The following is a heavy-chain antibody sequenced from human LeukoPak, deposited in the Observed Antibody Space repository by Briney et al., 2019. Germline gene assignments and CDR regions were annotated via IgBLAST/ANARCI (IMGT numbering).Heavy chain of an antibody. CDR3: ARDGVAFWSGYSSIDY. CDR1: GFTFDEHA. V-gene: IGHV3-9*01. CDR2: ISWNSGRI. D-gene: IGHD3-3*01. J-gene: IGHJ4*02. Sequence: PGRSLRLSCAASGFTFDEHAMHWVRHAPGKGLEWVSGISWNSGRIGYADSVKGRFTISRDNAKNSLYLQMNSLRAEDTAVYYCARDGVAFWSGYSSIDYWGQGTLVTVSS.